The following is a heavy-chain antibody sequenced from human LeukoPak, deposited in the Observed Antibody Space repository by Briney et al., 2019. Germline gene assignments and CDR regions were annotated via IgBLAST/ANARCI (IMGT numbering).Heavy chain of an antibody. CDR1: GFTFSNYA. CDR2: ISVSGAST. D-gene: IGHD3-3*01. V-gene: IGHV3-23*01. Sequence: GGSLRLSCAASGFTFSNYAMSWVRQAPGKGLESVSTISVSGASTYYADSVKGRFTISRDNSKNSLYLQMNSLRAEDTAVYYCAKDPESYYDFWSGLFDYWGQGTLVTVSS. CDR3: AKDPESYYDFWSGLFDY. J-gene: IGHJ4*02.